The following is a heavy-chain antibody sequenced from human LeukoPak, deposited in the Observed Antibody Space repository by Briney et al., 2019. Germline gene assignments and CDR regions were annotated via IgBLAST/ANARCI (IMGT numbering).Heavy chain of an antibody. CDR3: AAHRSGYSPFYYYMDV. CDR1: GYTFTSYY. J-gene: IGHJ6*03. Sequence: GASVKVSCKASGYTFTSYYMHWVRQAPGQGLEWMGIINPSGGSTSYAQKFQGRVTMTRDTSTSTVYMELSSLRSEDTAVYYRAAHRSGYSPFYYYMDVWGKGTTVTVSS. V-gene: IGHV1-46*03. D-gene: IGHD3-22*01. CDR2: INPSGGST.